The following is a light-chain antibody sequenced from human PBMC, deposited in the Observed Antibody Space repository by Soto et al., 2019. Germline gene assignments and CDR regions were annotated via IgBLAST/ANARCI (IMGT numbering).Light chain of an antibody. CDR1: QSVSSSY. Sequence: EIVMTQSPVTLSVSPGERDTLSCRARQSVSSSYLAWYQQKPGKAPRLLIYGASSRATGIPDRFSGSGSGTDFALTISRLEPEDFAVYYCQQYGSSPPTWTFGQGTKVDIK. J-gene: IGKJ1*01. CDR3: QQYGSSPPTWT. CDR2: GAS. V-gene: IGKV3-20*01.